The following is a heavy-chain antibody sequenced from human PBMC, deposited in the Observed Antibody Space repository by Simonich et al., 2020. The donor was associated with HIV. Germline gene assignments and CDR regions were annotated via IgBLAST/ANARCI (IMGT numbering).Heavy chain of an antibody. CDR1: GGSFSGYY. CDR2: INHGGSA. CDR3: AREDWGSHYFDF. J-gene: IGHJ4*02. V-gene: IGHV4-34*01. D-gene: IGHD7-27*01. Sequence: VQLQQWGAGLLKPSETLSLTCAVYGGSFSGYYWSWIRQPPGKGLEWIGEINHGGSAKYNPSLKSRVTISVDTSKNQFSLKLSSVTAADTAVYYCAREDWGSHYFDFWGKGTLVTVSS.